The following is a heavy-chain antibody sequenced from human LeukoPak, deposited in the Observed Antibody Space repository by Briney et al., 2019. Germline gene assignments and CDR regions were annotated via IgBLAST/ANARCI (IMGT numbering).Heavy chain of an antibody. V-gene: IGHV4-34*01. J-gene: IGHJ4*02. Sequence: SETLSLTCAVYGGSFSGYYWSWIRQPPGKGLEWIGEINHSGSTNYNPSLKSRVTISVDTSKNQFPLKLSSVTAADTAVYYCARGASSIHFDYWGQGTLVTVSS. D-gene: IGHD3-16*01. CDR1: GGSFSGYY. CDR3: ARGASSIHFDY. CDR2: INHSGST.